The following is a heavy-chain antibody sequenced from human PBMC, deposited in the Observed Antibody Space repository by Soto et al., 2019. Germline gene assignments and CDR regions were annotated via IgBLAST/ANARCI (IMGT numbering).Heavy chain of an antibody. Sequence: ASVKVSCKASGYMFISYGITWVRQAPGQGLEWMGWINAYNGDTKYAQSVQGRVSLTIDTSTSTAYMELGSLRSDDTAVYYCARDHRKNVVVVPAAYYYYYMDVWGSGTTVTVSS. CDR1: GYMFISYG. D-gene: IGHD2-2*01. V-gene: IGHV1-18*01. CDR3: ARDHRKNVVVVPAAYYYYYMDV. J-gene: IGHJ6*03. CDR2: INAYNGDT.